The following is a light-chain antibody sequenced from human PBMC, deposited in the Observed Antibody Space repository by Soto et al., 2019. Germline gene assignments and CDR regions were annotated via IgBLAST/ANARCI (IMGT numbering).Light chain of an antibody. CDR3: QSFDSSLSGWV. Sequence: QSLLTQPPSVSGAPGQRVTISCTRSSSNIGAGYDVHWYQQLPGTAPKLLIYGNNNRPSGVPDRFSGSKSGTSASLAITGLQAEDEAVYYCQSFDSSLSGWVFGGGTKVTVL. CDR1: SSNIGAGYD. V-gene: IGLV1-40*01. CDR2: GNN. J-gene: IGLJ3*02.